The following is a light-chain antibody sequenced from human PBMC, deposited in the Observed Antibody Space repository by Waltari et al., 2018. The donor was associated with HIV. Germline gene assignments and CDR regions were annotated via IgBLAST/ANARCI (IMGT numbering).Light chain of an antibody. CDR2: HAS. CDR1: MGNY. V-gene: IGKV1-39*01. Sequence: MGNYLNWYHQSPGKPPKLLIFHASALQDGVSSRFSGRGSGTEFTLSIAGLQPDDFGTYSCQQTFSPPRTFGPGT. J-gene: IGKJ3*01. CDR3: QQTFSPPRT.